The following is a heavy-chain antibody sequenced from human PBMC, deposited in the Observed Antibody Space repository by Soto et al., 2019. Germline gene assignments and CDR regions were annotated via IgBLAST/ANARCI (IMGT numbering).Heavy chain of an antibody. CDR1: GFTFTSSA. V-gene: IGHV1-58*02. CDR2: IVVGSGST. Sequence: SVKVSCKASGFTFTSSAMQWVRQARGQRLEWIGWIVVGSGSTNYAQKFQERVTITRDMSTSTAYMELSSLRSEDTAVYYCARDPSGEAWWFDPWGQGTLVTVSS. J-gene: IGHJ5*02. CDR3: ARDPSGEAWWFDP. D-gene: IGHD1-26*01.